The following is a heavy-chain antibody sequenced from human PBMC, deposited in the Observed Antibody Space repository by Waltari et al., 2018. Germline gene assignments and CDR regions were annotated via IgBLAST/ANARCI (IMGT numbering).Heavy chain of an antibody. CDR2: ISGSGATT. J-gene: IGHJ4*02. D-gene: IGHD5-12*01. V-gene: IGHV3-23*01. CDR3: AKAFRGYSGSYFDY. Sequence: EVQLLESGGGLAQPGGSLSLSCATPGFSFGGFAMNWVRQAPGKGLGWVSGISGSGATTYYADSVRGRFTISRDNSRNTLSLEVNSLRAEDTAIYYCAKAFRGYSGSYFDYWGQGVPVTVSS. CDR1: GFSFGGFA.